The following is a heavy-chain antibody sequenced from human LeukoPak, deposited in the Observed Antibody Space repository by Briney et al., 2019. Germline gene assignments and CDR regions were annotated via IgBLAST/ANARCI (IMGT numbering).Heavy chain of an antibody. V-gene: IGHV4-59*01. J-gene: IGHJ5*02. Sequence: SETLSLTCNVSGGSIRGYYWSWIRQPPGKGLEWIGYIYSSGSTDYNSSLKSRVTISEDTSKKQFSLKVSSVTAADTAVYYCARLQSPDRGYSSSPYNWFDPWGQGTLVTVSS. D-gene: IGHD6-6*01. CDR2: IYSSGST. CDR1: GGSIRGYY. CDR3: ARLQSPDRGYSSSPYNWFDP.